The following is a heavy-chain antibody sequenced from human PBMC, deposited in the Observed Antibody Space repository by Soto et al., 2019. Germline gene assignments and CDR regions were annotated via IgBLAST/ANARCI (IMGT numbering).Heavy chain of an antibody. CDR1: GGSISSYY. CDR2: IYFSGNT. Sequence: SETLSLTCTVSGGSISSYYWSWIRQHPGKGLEWIAYIYFSGNTYYNPSLKSRVTISVDTSKNQFSLRLSSVTAADTAVYYCARLSSSDYDYVWQSYRPTHFDYWGLGTLVTVSS. CDR3: ARLSSSDYDYVWQSYRPTHFDY. V-gene: IGHV4-59*06. D-gene: IGHD3-16*02. J-gene: IGHJ4*02.